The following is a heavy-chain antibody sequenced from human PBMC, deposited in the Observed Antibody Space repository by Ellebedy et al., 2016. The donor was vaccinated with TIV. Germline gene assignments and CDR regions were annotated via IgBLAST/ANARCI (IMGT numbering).Heavy chain of an antibody. CDR3: ARLRFLEWLPVVGYFDY. V-gene: IGHV4-59*08. CDR2: IYYSGST. CDR1: GCSISRYY. D-gene: IGHD3-3*01. Sequence: MPSETLSLTCIVSGCSISRYYWSWIRQPPGKGLEWIGYIYYSGSTNYNPSLKSRFTRSVDTSKNQFSLKRSSVTAADTAVYYCARLRFLEWLPVVGYFDYWGQGTLVTVSS. J-gene: IGHJ4*02.